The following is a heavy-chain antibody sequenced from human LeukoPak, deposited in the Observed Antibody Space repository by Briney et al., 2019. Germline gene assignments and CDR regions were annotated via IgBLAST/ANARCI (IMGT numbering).Heavy chain of an antibody. CDR3: AKGSYCDY. CDR1: GFTFSGYA. J-gene: IGHJ4*02. Sequence: PGGSLRLSCAVSGFTFSGYAMSWVRQAPGKGLEWVSGISGSGGTTYYAESVKGRFTISRDNSKNALYLQMNSLRAEDTAVYYCAKGSYCDYWGQGTLVTVSS. CDR2: ISGSGGTT. V-gene: IGHV3-23*01.